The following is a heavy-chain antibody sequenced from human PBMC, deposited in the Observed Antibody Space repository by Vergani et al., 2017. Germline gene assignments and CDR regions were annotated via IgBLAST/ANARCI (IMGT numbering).Heavy chain of an antibody. V-gene: IGHV3-33*03. D-gene: IGHD6-13*01. J-gene: IGHJ3*02. CDR1: GFTFSRYG. CDR3: AKWYGISSWYVDLDAFDI. CDR2: IWYDGRNK. Sequence: VQLVESGGGVVRPGGSLRLSCAASGFTFSRYGMHWVRQARGKGLEWVEVIWYDGRNKYYADSVKGRFTISRDNAKNSLYLQMNSLIAEDTALYYCAKWYGISSWYVDLDAFDIWGQGTTVTVSS.